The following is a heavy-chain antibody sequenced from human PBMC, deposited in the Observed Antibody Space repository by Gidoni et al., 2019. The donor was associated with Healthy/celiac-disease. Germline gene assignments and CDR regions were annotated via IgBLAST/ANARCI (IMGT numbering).Heavy chain of an antibody. CDR3: ARDTRVAAAGRGWYYFDY. J-gene: IGHJ4*02. V-gene: IGHV3-53*01. Sequence: FTISRDNSKNTLYLQMNSLRAEDTAVYYCARDTRVAAAGRGWYYFDYWGQGTLVTVSS. D-gene: IGHD6-13*01.